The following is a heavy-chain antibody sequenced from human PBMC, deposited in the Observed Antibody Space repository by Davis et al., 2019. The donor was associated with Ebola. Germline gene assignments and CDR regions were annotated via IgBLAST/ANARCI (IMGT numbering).Heavy chain of an antibody. V-gene: IGHV3-74*01. D-gene: IGHD4-17*01. J-gene: IGHJ4*02. CDR1: GFTFDDYA. CDR2: VNIDGSST. CDR3: ARGLYGDSVGFDY. Sequence: HTGGSLRLSCAASGFTFDDYAMHWVRQAPGKGLVWVSRVNIDGSSTDYADSVKGRFTISRDNAKNTLYLQMNSLRAEDTAVYFCARGLYGDSVGFDYWGQGTLVTVSS.